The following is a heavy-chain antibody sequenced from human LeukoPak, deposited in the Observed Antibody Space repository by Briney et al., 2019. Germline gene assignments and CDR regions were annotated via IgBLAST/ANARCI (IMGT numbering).Heavy chain of an antibody. D-gene: IGHD4-17*01. CDR3: ARDSHDYGDYSDWFDP. V-gene: IGHV4-38-2*02. J-gene: IGHJ5*02. CDR1: GDSIINNYW. CDR2: IYHSGST. Sequence: KPSETLSLTCAVSGDSIINNYWWSWVRQPPGKGLEWIGSIYHSGSTYYNPSLKSRVTISVDTSKNQFSLKLSSVTAADTAVYYCARDSHDYGDYSDWFDPWGQGTLVTVSS.